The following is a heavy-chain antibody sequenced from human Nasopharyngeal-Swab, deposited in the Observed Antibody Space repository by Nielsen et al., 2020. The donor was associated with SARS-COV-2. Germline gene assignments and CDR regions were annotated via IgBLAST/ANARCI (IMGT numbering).Heavy chain of an antibody. Sequence: ASVKVPCKASGYTFTSYYMHWVRQAPGQGLKWMGIINPSGGSTSYAQKFQGRVTMTRDTSTSTVYMELSSLRSEDTAVYYCARVGWGDPPSGSYSYYYYGMDVWGQGTTVTVSS. CDR1: GYTFTSYY. CDR2: INPSGGST. D-gene: IGHD1-26*01. J-gene: IGHJ6*02. V-gene: IGHV1-46*01. CDR3: ARVGWGDPPSGSYSYYYYGMDV.